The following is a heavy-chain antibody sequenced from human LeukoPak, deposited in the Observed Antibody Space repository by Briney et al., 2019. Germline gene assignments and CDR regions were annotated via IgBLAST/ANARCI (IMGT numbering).Heavy chain of an antibody. Sequence: PGGSLRLSCAASGFTFRTYWMTWVRQAPGKGLEWVANIHQDGSEKNYVDSVKGRFTISRDNAKNSLYLQMNSLRAEDTAVYYCAREGSSAISHAADYWGQGTLVTVSS. CDR1: GFTFRTYW. V-gene: IGHV3-7*01. CDR2: IHQDGSEK. J-gene: IGHJ4*02. CDR3: AREGSSAISHAADY. D-gene: IGHD2-21*01.